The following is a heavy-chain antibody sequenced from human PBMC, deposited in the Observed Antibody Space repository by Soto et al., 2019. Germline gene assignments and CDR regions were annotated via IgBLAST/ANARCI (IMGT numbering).Heavy chain of an antibody. V-gene: IGHV3-30-3*01. D-gene: IGHD1-26*01. CDR2: ITYDGSNQ. CDR1: GSIFSSYT. Sequence: QLGGSLRLSCAASGSIFSSYTMHWVRQAPGKGLEWVGVITYDGSNQYYADSVKGRFTISRDNSRNMLFLQMNGLRPDDTAVYYCARAPSGSYPEFDYWGQGTLDTVSS. J-gene: IGHJ4*02. CDR3: ARAPSGSYPEFDY.